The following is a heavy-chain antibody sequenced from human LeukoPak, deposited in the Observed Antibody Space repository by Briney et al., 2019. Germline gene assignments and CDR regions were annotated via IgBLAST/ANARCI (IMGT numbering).Heavy chain of an antibody. CDR1: GFTFSSYW. V-gene: IGHV3-74*03. Sequence: GGSLRLSCSASGFTFSSYWMHWVRQAPGMGLGWVSRIDSEGTNAMYADSVKGRFIISRDNAKNSLCLQMNSLRAEDTAVYYCAREYLTCFDPWGHGTLVTVSS. CDR3: AREYLTCFDP. CDR2: IDSEGTNA. J-gene: IGHJ5*02.